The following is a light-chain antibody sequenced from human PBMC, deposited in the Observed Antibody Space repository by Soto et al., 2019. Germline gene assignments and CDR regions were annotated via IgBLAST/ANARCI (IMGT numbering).Light chain of an antibody. CDR2: GAS. CDR1: QSLSSNY. V-gene: IGKV3-20*01. Sequence: EIVLTRSPGTLYLSAGERATLSCRASQSLSSNYLAWYQQKPGQAPTVLIYGASRRATGIPDRFSGSGSGTDFTLTISRLEPEDFAVFYCQQYDTAATCGQETKVEIK. CDR3: QQYDTAAT. J-gene: IGKJ1*01.